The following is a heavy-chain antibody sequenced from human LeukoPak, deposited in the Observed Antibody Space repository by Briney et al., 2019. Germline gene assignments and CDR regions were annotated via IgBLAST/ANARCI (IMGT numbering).Heavy chain of an antibody. D-gene: IGHD2-8*01. CDR3: ARPRSRVSWFDP. CDR2: IYHSGST. J-gene: IGHJ5*02. CDR1: GYSISSGYY. V-gene: IGHV4-38-2*02. Sequence: SETLSLTCTVSGYSISSGYYWGWIRQPPGKGLEWIGSIYHSGSTYYNPSPKSRVTISVDTSKNQFSLRLSSVTAADTAVYYCARPRSRVSWFDPWGQGTLVTVSS.